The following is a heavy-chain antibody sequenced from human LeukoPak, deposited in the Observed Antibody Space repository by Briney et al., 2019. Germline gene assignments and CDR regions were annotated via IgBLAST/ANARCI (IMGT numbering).Heavy chain of an antibody. D-gene: IGHD4-17*01. J-gene: IGHJ4*02. CDR2: ITASGPTS. V-gene: IGHV3-23*01. Sequence: GGSLRLSCAASGFTLTTYAMTWVRQAPGKGLEWVSGITASGPTSYYADSVKGRFTFSRDNSKNTLYLQMNSLRAEDTAVYYCAKDADDYVSYFDYWGQGTLVTVSS. CDR3: AKDADDYVSYFDY. CDR1: GFTLTTYA.